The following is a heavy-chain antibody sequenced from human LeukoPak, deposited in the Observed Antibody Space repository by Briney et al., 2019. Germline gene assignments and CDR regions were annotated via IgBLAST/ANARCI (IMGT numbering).Heavy chain of an antibody. V-gene: IGHV3-30*04. Sequence: PGGSLRLSCEASEFTFSSYAIHWLRQAPGKGLEGVAVISFDGSNGYYGGSVKGRFTISRDNSKNRMYLQMNSLRAEDTAVYYCARDRGNYDASGYYYYYGMDVWGRGTTVTVSS. D-gene: IGHD3-22*01. J-gene: IGHJ6*02. CDR1: EFTFSSYA. CDR3: ARDRGNYDASGYYYYYGMDV. CDR2: ISFDGSNG.